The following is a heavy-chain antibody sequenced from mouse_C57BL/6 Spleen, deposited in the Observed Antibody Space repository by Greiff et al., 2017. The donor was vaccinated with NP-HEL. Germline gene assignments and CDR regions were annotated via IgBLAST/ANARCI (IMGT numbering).Heavy chain of an antibody. D-gene: IGHD1-1*01. V-gene: IGHV1-53*01. J-gene: IGHJ2*01. CDR2: INPSNGGT. Sequence: QVHVKQPGTELVKPGASVKLSCKASGYTFTSYWIHWVKQRPGQGLEWIGNINPSNGGTNYNEKFKSKATLTVDKSSSTAYMQLSSLTSEDSAVYYCARNYGSSLRPYFDYWGQGTTLTVSS. CDR3: ARNYGSSLRPYFDY. CDR1: GYTFTSYW.